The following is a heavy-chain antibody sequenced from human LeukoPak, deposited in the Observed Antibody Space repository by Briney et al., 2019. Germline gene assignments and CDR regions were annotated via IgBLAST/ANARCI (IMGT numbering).Heavy chain of an antibody. J-gene: IGHJ4*02. CDR1: GFSFSSYS. CDR2: ISNSSSIT. V-gene: IGHV3-48*04. Sequence: GGSLRLSCVASGFSFSSYSMNWIRQAPGKGPEWVSYISNSSSITQYADSVKGRFTISRDNAKNSLYLEMNSLRVEDTAVYYCARTVSYWGQGTLVTVSS. CDR3: ARTVSY.